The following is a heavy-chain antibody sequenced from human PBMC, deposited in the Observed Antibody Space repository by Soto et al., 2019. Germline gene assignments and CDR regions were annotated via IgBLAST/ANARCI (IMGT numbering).Heavy chain of an antibody. Sequence: GGSLRLSCVASGFTFSSHAMSWVRQALGKGLEWVSTIGVSGGTYYADSVKGRFTISRDLSKNTVILQMNSLRAEDTAIYYCAKRGQAATNAKHYFASCGQGILVTVSS. V-gene: IGHV3-23*01. CDR1: GFTFSSHA. CDR3: AKRGQAATNAKHYFAS. J-gene: IGHJ4*02. D-gene: IGHD2-8*01. CDR2: IGVSGGT.